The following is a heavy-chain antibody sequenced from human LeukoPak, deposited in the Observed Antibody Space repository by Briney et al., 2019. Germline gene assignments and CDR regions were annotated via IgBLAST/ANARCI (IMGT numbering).Heavy chain of an antibody. Sequence: GGSLRLSCAASGFTVSSNYMSWVRQAPGKGLEWVSVIYSGGSTYYADSVKGRFTISRDNSKNTLYLQMNSLRAEDTAVYYCASMADYYYYMDVWGKGTTVTISS. D-gene: IGHD3-10*01. J-gene: IGHJ6*03. V-gene: IGHV3-53*01. CDR1: GFTVSSNY. CDR2: IYSGGST. CDR3: ASMADYYYYMDV.